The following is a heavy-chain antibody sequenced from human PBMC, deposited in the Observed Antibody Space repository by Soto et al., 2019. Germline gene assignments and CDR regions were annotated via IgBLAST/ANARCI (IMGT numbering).Heavy chain of an antibody. CDR2: ISGSDDST. CDR3: ANRSSSATFDY. V-gene: IGHV3-23*01. D-gene: IGHD6-6*01. CDR1: GFTFSSYA. J-gene: IGHJ4*02. Sequence: EVQLLESGGGLVQPGASLRLSCAASGFTFSSYAMSWVRQAPGKGLEWVSVISGSDDSTYYADSVKGRFTISRDNSKNTLYLQMNSLRGEDTAVYYCANRSSSATFDYWGQGTLVTVSS.